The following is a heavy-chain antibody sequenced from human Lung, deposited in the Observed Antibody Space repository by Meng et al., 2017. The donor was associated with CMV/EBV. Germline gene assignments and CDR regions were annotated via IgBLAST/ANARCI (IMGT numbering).Heavy chain of an antibody. Sequence: XAXVSSXASGGIFISHTISWVRQPPGQGLEWMGRIIPILGIANYAQKFQGRVTITADTSTSTVYMELSSLRSEDTAVYYCAINIVVVPAADFHYYYYGMDVWGQGTTVXVSS. V-gene: IGHV1-69*02. CDR3: AINIVVVPAADFHYYYYGMDV. D-gene: IGHD2-2*01. J-gene: IGHJ6*02. CDR2: IIPILGIA. CDR1: GGIFISHT.